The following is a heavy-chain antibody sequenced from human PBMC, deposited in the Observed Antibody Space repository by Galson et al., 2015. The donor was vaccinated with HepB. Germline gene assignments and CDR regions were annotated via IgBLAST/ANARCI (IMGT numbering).Heavy chain of an antibody. V-gene: IGHV4-59*12. CDR2: IYYSGST. D-gene: IGHD6-13*01. J-gene: IGHJ4*02. Sequence: SETLSLTCTVSGGSISSYYWSWIRQPPGKGLEWIGYIYYSGSTNYNPSLKSRVTISVDTSKNQFSLKLSSVTAADTAVYYCARGRRYSSRRGRFDYWGQGTLVTVSS. CDR1: GGSISSYY. CDR3: ARGRRYSSRRGRFDY.